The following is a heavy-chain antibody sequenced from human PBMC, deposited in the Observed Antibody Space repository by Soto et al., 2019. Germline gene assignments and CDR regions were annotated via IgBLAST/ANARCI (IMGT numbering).Heavy chain of an antibody. CDR2: IWYDGSNK. Sequence: GGSLRLSCAASGFTFSSYGMHWVRQAPGKGLEWVAVIWYDGSNKYYADSVKGRFTISRDNSKNTLYLQMNSLRAEDTAVYYCARGAYSGYDPYFDYWGQGTLVTVSS. V-gene: IGHV3-33*01. D-gene: IGHD5-12*01. CDR3: ARGAYSGYDPYFDY. J-gene: IGHJ4*02. CDR1: GFTFSSYG.